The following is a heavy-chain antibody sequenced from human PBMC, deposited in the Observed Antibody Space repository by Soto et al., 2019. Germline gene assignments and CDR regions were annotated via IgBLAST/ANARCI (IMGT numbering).Heavy chain of an antibody. V-gene: IGHV1-8*01. CDR3: ARRPSGTRSSLPFDY. Sequence: ASVKVSCKASGYTFTNYDINWVRQATGQGLEWMAWMNPNSGNTGYAQKLQGRVTMTRDTSTGTAYMELSGLRSEDTAVYYCARRPSGTRSSLPFDYRGQGTLVTVSS. J-gene: IGHJ4*02. D-gene: IGHD3-10*01. CDR2: MNPNSGNT. CDR1: GYTFTNYD.